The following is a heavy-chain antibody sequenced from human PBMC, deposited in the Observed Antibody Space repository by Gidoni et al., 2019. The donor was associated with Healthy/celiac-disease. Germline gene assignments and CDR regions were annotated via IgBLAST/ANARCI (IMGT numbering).Heavy chain of an antibody. CDR2: FDPEDGET. CDR1: GYTLTELS. CDR3: ATTAKSGSPIFVVVNWFDP. D-gene: IGHD2-15*01. Sequence: QVQRVQSGAEVKKPGASVKVSCKVSGYTLTELSMHWVRQAPGKGLEWMGGFDPEDGETIYAQKFQGRVTMTEDTSTDTAYMELSSLRSEDTAVYYCATTAKSGSPIFVVVNWFDPWGQGTLVTVSS. J-gene: IGHJ5*02. V-gene: IGHV1-24*01.